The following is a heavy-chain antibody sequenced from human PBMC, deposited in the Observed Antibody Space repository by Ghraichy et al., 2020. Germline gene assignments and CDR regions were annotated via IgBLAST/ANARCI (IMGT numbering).Heavy chain of an antibody. CDR3: AVNSGGLDP. J-gene: IGHJ5*02. CDR2: ISSSGSTI. Sequence: LSLTCAASGFTFSTYGMFWLRQAPGKGLEWVSFISSSGSTIYYADSVKGRFTISRDNVKSSLYLQMNSLRDEDTAVYYCAVNSGGLDPWGQGTLVTVSS. CDR1: GFTFSTYG. D-gene: IGHD3-16*01. V-gene: IGHV3-48*02.